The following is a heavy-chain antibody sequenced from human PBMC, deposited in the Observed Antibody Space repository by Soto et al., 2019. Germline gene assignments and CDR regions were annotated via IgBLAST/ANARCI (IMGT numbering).Heavy chain of an antibody. CDR3: ARDVGKYSISRFWFDP. Sequence: PSETLSLTCAVSGYSISSVSCWGWIRQSPEKGLEWIGSVCHSGSIYYNPSLKSRVTISLDTSKNQFSLKLSSVTAADTALYYCARDVGKYSISRFWFDPWGQGTLVTVSS. CDR2: VCHSGSI. J-gene: IGHJ5*02. V-gene: IGHV4-38-2*02. CDR1: GYSISSVSC. D-gene: IGHD6-13*01.